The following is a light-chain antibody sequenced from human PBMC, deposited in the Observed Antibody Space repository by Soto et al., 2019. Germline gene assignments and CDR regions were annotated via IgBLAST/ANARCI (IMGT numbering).Light chain of an antibody. Sequence: EIVLTHSPGTLSLSPVEKATLSCMASQSVSNSFLAWYQHKPGQAPILVIYTESYRATGIPDRFSGGGSGTDFTITISRLAREDFAVYYCQQSEDVPRTFGGGTQVAIK. CDR1: QSVSNSF. CDR3: QQSEDVPRT. J-gene: IGKJ4*02. CDR2: TES. V-gene: IGKV3-20*01.